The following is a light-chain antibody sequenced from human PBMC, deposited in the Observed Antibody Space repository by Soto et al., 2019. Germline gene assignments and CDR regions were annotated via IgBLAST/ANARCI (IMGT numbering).Light chain of an antibody. CDR1: QGISTY. J-gene: IGKJ2*01. Sequence: DIQVTQSPVSLSASVGDRVTITCRTSQGISTYLNWYQQKAGDAPRLLISGASDLENGVPSRFSGSGSGADFTLTISSLRPEDFATYYCQQAYIKPYTFGQGTKLEI. CDR3: QQAYIKPYT. V-gene: IGKV1-39*01. CDR2: GAS.